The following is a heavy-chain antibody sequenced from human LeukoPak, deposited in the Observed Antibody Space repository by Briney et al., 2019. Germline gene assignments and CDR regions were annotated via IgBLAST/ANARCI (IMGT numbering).Heavy chain of an antibody. Sequence: GGSLRLSCAASAFTFSDYSMNWVRQAPGKGLEWISYISGRSSTTYYADSVKGRFTISRDNSKNTLYLQMNSLRAEDTAVYYCASGSGSYRTPYYYMDVWGTGTTVTVSS. J-gene: IGHJ6*03. CDR1: AFTFSDYS. D-gene: IGHD3-10*01. CDR3: ASGSGSYRTPYYYMDV. V-gene: IGHV3-48*01. CDR2: ISGRSSTT.